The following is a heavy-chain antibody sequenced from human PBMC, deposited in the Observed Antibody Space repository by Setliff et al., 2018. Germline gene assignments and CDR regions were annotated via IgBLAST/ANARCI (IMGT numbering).Heavy chain of an antibody. D-gene: IGHD4-17*01. CDR3: ARDPLTTNRRRAFDI. CDR2: IYYSGST. CDR1: GGSISSGGYY. J-gene: IGHJ3*02. Sequence: SETLSLTCTVSGGSISSGGYYWSWIRQHPGKGLEWIGYIYYSGSTYYSPSLKSRVTISVDTSKNQFSLKLSSVTAADTAVYYCARDPLTTNRRRAFDIWGQGTMVT. V-gene: IGHV4-31*03.